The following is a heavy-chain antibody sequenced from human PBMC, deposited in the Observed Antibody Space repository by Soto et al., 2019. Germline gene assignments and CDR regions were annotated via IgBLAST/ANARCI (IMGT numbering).Heavy chain of an antibody. V-gene: IGHV4-34*01. D-gene: IGHD4-17*01. Sequence: SETLSLTCAVYGGSFSGYYWSWIRQPPGKGLEWIGEINHSGSTNYNPSLKSRVTISVDTSKNQFSLKLSSVTAADTAVYYCARGLVYGDYRSYYYYMDVWGKGTTVTVSS. CDR2: INHSGST. CDR3: ARGLVYGDYRSYYYYMDV. J-gene: IGHJ6*03. CDR1: GGSFSGYY.